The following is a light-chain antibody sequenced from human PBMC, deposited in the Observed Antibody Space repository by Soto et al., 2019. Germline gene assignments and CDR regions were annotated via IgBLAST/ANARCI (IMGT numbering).Light chain of an antibody. CDR1: SSNIGAGYD. CDR3: QSFDSRLSGWV. V-gene: IGLV1-40*01. J-gene: IGLJ2*01. CDR2: GNN. Sequence: QSVLTQPPSVSGAPGQRVTISCTGSSSNIGAGYDVHWYQHLPGPAPKLLGHGNNDRPSGVPDRFSASKSDTSASLAITGLQVEDDADYYCQSFDSRLSGWVFGGGTKLTVL.